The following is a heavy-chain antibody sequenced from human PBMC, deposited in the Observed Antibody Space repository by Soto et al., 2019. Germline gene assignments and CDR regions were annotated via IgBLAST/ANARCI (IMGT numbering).Heavy chain of an antibody. CDR1: GGSISSSSYY. Sequence: SETLSLTCTVSGGSISSSSYYWGWIRQPPGKGLEWIGSIYYSGSTYYNPSLKSRVTISVDTSKNQFSLKLSSVTAADTAVYYCARDGTGSYYHDAFDIWGQGTMVTVSS. J-gene: IGHJ3*02. CDR3: ARDGTGSYYHDAFDI. D-gene: IGHD3-10*01. CDR2: IYYSGST. V-gene: IGHV4-39*07.